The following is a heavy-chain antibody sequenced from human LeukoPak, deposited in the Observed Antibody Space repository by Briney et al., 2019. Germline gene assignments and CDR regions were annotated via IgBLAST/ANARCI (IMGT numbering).Heavy chain of an antibody. Sequence: SGGSLRLSCAASGFTLNSYLMSWVRQAPGRGLEWVANIKKDGSEENYLDSVKGRFTVSRDNAKNSLYLQMNSLRGEDTAVYYCARSNPNRNALDLGGQGTMVTISS. J-gene: IGHJ3*01. V-gene: IGHV3-7*01. D-gene: IGHD1-14*01. CDR3: ARSNPNRNALDL. CDR2: IKKDGSEE. CDR1: GFTLNSYL.